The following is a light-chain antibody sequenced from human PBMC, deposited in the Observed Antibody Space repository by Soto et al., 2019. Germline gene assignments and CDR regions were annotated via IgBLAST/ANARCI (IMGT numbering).Light chain of an antibody. CDR3: QQSASSPRT. CDR2: GAS. V-gene: IGKV3-20*01. CDR1: ESITSRY. Sequence: SVLTQSKGTLSLSHGDRATLSCGASESITSRYLAWYQQKRGQAPRLLIYGASFRATGIPDRFSGSGSGTDFTLTISRLEPEDFTLYYCQQSASSPRTFDQGTKVDIK. J-gene: IGKJ1*01.